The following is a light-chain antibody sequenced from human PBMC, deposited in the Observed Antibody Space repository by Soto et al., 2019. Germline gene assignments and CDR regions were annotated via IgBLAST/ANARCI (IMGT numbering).Light chain of an antibody. CDR3: QQTYHSPRT. V-gene: IGKV3-20*01. CDR1: RSIISDF. J-gene: IGKJ2*01. CDR2: YSS. Sequence: EIVLTQSPGTLSLSPGETASLSCGASRSIISDFLAWYQQKGGQPPRLLIYYSSKRATGIPARFSGSGSGTAFTLTISRVEPEDSAVYYCQQTYHSPRTFGQGTRLEIK.